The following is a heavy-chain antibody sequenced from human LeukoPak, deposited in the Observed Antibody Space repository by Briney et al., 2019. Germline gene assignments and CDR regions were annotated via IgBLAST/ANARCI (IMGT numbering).Heavy chain of an antibody. CDR2: IKQDGSEK. D-gene: IGHD1-1*01. J-gene: IGHJ4*02. CDR3: ARHSPLWNY. Sequence: GGSLRLSCAASGFTFGTYWMSWVRQAPGKGLEWVASIKQDGSEKYYVDSVKGRFTISRDNAKNSLYLQMNSLRAEDTALYYCARHSPLWNYWDQGTLVTVSS. CDR1: GFTFGTYW. V-gene: IGHV3-7*04.